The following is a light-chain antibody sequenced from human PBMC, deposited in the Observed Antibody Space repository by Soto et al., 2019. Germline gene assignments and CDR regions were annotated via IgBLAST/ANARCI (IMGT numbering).Light chain of an antibody. V-gene: IGLV1-40*01. CDR2: GNN. Sequence: QLVLTQPPSVSGAPGQRVTISCTGNSSNIGAGYDVHWYQQLPGTAPKLLISGNNNRPSGVPDRFSGSKSGTSASLAITGLQAEDEADYYCQSYDSSLSGSVVFGGGTKLTVL. CDR3: QSYDSSLSGSVV. J-gene: IGLJ2*01. CDR1: SSNIGAGYD.